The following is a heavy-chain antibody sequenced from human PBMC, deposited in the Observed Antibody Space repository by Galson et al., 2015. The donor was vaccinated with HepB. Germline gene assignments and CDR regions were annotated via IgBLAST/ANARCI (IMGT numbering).Heavy chain of an antibody. CDR1: GFTFSSYA. J-gene: IGHJ4*02. D-gene: IGHD6-6*01. CDR3: ARPTAPEYSSSSGSFDY. CDR2: ISYDGSNK. Sequence: SLRLSCAASGFTFSSYAMHWVRQAPGKGLEWVAVISYDGSNKYYADSVKGRFTISRDNSKNTLYLQMNSLRAEDTAVYYCARPTAPEYSSSSGSFDYWGQGTLVTVSS. V-gene: IGHV3-30-3*01.